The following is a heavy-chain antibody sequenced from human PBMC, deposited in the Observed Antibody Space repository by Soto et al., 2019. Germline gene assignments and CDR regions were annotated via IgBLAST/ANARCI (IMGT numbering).Heavy chain of an antibody. Sequence: EVQLVESGGGLVKPGGSLRLSCAASGFTFSSYSMNWVHQAPGKGLEWVSSTSSSSSYIYYADSVKGRFTISRYNAKNSQYLQRNSLRAEDTVVYYCARVEIAAAGMYYYYYYMDVWGKGTTVTVSS. CDR2: TSSSSSYI. D-gene: IGHD6-13*01. CDR3: ARVEIAAAGMYYYYYYMDV. J-gene: IGHJ6*03. V-gene: IGHV3-21*04. CDR1: GFTFSSYS.